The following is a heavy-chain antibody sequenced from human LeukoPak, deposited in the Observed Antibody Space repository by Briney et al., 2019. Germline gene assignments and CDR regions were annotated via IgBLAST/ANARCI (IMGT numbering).Heavy chain of an antibody. J-gene: IGHJ6*02. Sequence: ASVKVSCKASGYTFTDYYMHWVRQAPGQGLEWMGWINPNSGGTNYAQKFQGRVTMTTDTSISAAYMEVSRLRSDDTAVYYCARVRIGQQLDKYYYYAMDVWGQGTTVTVSS. V-gene: IGHV1-2*02. CDR1: GYTFTDYY. D-gene: IGHD6-13*01. CDR3: ARVRIGQQLDKYYYYAMDV. CDR2: INPNSGGT.